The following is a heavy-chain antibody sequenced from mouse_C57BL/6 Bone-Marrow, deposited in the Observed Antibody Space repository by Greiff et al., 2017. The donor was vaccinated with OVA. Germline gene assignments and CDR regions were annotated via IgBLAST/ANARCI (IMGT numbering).Heavy chain of an antibody. CDR2: ILPGRGST. V-gene: IGHV1-9*01. D-gene: IGHD1-1*01. J-gene: IGHJ4*01. CDR3: ARGGAIYYYGSSPLDYYAMDY. CDR1: GYTFTGYW. Sequence: QVQLKQSGAELMKPGASVKLSCKATGYTFTGYWIEWVKQRPGHGLEWFGEILPGRGSTNYHEKVKGKATFTADTSSNTAYMQLSSLTTEDSAIYYCARGGAIYYYGSSPLDYYAMDYWGQGTSVTVSA.